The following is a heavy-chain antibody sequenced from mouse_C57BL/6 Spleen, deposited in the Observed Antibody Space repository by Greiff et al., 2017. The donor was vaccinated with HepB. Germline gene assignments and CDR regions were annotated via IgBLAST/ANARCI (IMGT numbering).Heavy chain of an antibody. V-gene: IGHV14-4*01. CDR3: TTGDYDSY. Sequence: EVQLQQSGAELVRPGASVKLSCTASGFNIKDDYMHWVKQRPEQGLEWIGWIDPENGDTEYASKFQGKATITADTSSNTAYLQLSSLTSEDTAVYYCTTGDYDSYWGQGTTLTVSS. D-gene: IGHD2-4*01. CDR2: IDPENGDT. CDR1: GFNIKDDY. J-gene: IGHJ2*01.